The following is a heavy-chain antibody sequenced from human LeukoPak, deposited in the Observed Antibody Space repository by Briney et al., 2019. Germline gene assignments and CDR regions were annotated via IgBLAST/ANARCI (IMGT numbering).Heavy chain of an antibody. CDR2: VNPNSGHT. CDR3: ARGAPGSYCSGGSCPYFDY. Sequence: ASVKVSCKASGYTFTSYDVNWVGQATGQGLEWMGWVNPNSGHTGYAQKFQGRVTLTTNTSVSTAYMELSSLRSEDTAIYYCARGAPGSYCSGGSCPYFDYWGQGTLVSVSS. CDR1: GYTFTSYD. V-gene: IGHV1-8*01. D-gene: IGHD2-15*01. J-gene: IGHJ4*02.